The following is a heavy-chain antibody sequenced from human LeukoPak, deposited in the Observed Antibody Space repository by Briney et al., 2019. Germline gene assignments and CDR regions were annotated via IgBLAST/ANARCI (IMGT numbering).Heavy chain of an antibody. V-gene: IGHV3-9*01. CDR2: ISWNSGSI. CDR1: GFTFDDYA. J-gene: IGHJ4*02. Sequence: PGGSLTLACAASGFTFDDYAMHWVRQAPGKGLEWVSGISWNSGSIGYADSVKGRFTISRDNAKNSLYLQMNSLRAEDTALYYCAKGLFYCSGGSCYEPLDYWGQGTLVTVSS. CDR3: AKGLFYCSGGSCYEPLDY. D-gene: IGHD2-15*01.